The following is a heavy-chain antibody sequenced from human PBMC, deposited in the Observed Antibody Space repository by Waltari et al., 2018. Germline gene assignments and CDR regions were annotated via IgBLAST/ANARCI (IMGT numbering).Heavy chain of an antibody. CDR1: GGSFSGYY. CDR3: ASSPQGGWPDY. D-gene: IGHD2-15*01. Sequence: QVQLQQWGAGLLKPSETLSLTCAVYGGSFSGYYWSWIRQPPGKGLEWIGEINHSGTTNYNPSLKSRVTISVDTSKNQFSLKLSSVTAADTAVYYCASSPQGGWPDYWGQGTLVTVSS. J-gene: IGHJ4*02. CDR2: INHSGTT. V-gene: IGHV4-34*01.